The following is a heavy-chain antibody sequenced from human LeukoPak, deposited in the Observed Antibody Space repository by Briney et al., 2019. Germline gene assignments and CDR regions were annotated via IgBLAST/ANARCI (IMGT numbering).Heavy chain of an antibody. D-gene: IGHD3-3*01. Sequence: GGSLRLSCAASGFTFSTYSMNWVRQAPGKGLEWVSYISSSSSTIYYADSVKGRFTISRDNAKNSLYLQMNGLRAEDTAVYYCARAPLYYDYFFDYWGQGTLVTVSS. V-gene: IGHV3-48*01. CDR1: GFTFSTYS. CDR3: ARAPLYYDYFFDY. J-gene: IGHJ4*02. CDR2: ISSSSSTI.